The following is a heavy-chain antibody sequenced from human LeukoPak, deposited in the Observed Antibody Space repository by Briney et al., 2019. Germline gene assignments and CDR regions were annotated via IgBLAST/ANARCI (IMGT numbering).Heavy chain of an antibody. CDR3: AKRRYCTSTSCHDFDY. CDR1: GFTFGTYA. CDR2: ISADGDST. V-gene: IGHV3-23*01. J-gene: IGHJ4*02. Sequence: GGSLRPSCAASGFTFGTYAMNWVRQAPGKGLEWVSAISADGDSTYYADSVKGRFTISRDNSKNTLYLQMNSLRPGDTAVYYCAKRRYCTSTSCHDFDYWGQGTLVTVSS. D-gene: IGHD2-2*01.